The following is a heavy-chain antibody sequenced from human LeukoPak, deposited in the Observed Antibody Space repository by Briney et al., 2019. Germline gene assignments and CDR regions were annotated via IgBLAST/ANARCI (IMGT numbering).Heavy chain of an antibody. CDR2: ISGDGGST. CDR3: AKDYSDYGDSRFDY. CDR1: GFTFDDYA. D-gene: IGHD4-17*01. Sequence: GRSLRLSCAASGFTFDDYAMHWVRQAPGKGLEWVSLISGDGGSTYYADSVKGRFTISRDNSKNSLYLQMNSLRTEDTALYYCAKDYSDYGDSRFDYWGQGTLVTVSS. V-gene: IGHV3-43*02. J-gene: IGHJ4*02.